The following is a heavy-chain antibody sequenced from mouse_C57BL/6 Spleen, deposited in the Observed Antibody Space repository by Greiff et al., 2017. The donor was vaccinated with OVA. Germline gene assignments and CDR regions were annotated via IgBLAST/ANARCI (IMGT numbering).Heavy chain of an antibody. CDR3: ERPYYYGFDY. J-gene: IGHJ2*01. Sequence: QVQLQQPGAELVKPGASVKLSCKASGYTFTSYWMHWVKQRPGQGLEWIGMIHPNSGSTNYNEKFKSKATLTVDKSSSTAYMQLSSLTSEDSAVYYCERPYYYGFDYWGQGTTLTVSS. D-gene: IGHD1-1*01. V-gene: IGHV1-64*01. CDR1: GYTFTSYW. CDR2: IHPNSGST.